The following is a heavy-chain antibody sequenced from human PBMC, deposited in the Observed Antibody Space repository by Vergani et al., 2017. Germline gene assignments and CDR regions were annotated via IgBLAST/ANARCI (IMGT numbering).Heavy chain of an antibody. V-gene: IGHV4-61*02. Sequence: QVQLQESGPGLVKPSQTLSLTCTVSGGSLSSGSYYWSWTRQPAGKGLEWIGRTYTSGSTNYNPSLKSRVTMSVATYKNQFSLNLSSVTAADTAVYYGAGDYPPGSGTTGGWFDPWGQGTLVTVSS. CDR3: AGDYPPGSGTTGGWFDP. J-gene: IGHJ5*02. CDR1: GGSLSSGSYY. CDR2: TYTSGST. D-gene: IGHD1-7*01.